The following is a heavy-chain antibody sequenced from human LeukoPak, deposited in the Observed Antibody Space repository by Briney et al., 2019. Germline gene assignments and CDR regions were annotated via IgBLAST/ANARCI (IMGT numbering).Heavy chain of an antibody. D-gene: IGHD2/OR15-2a*01. CDR1: GFTFSSCS. V-gene: IGHV3-48*01. J-gene: IGHJ4*02. Sequence: GGSLRLSCAASGFTFSSCSMNWVRQAPGKGLEWVSYISSGSSSIYYADSVKGRFTISRDNAENSLYLQMNSLRAEDTAIYYCAREGPRGNSQFDYWGQGTLVTVSS. CDR2: ISSGSSSI. CDR3: AREGPRGNSQFDY.